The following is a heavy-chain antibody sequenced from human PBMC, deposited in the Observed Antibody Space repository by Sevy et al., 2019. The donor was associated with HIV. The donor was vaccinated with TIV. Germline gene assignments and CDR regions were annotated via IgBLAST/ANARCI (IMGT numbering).Heavy chain of an antibody. CDR1: GASISSNNFY. D-gene: IGHD6-19*01. Sequence: SETLSLTCTVSGASISSNNFYWGWVRQPPEKGLEWIGSIYYTGSTYYNPSLKSRVTIPVDTSKNQFSLKLTSVTAAVTAVYYCAREAVALDYWGQGTLVTVSS. V-gene: IGHV4-39*02. J-gene: IGHJ4*03. CDR3: AREAVALDY. CDR2: IYYTGST.